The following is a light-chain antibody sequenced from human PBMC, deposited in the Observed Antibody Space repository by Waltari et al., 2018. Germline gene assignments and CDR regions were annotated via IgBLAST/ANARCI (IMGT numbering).Light chain of an antibody. J-gene: IGKJ2*01. CDR2: SAS. V-gene: IGKV1-9*01. Sequence: IQLTKSPYSLSAYVGERVTINGRASKGISSSVDWYQQKPGKDPKLLIYSASSFQIGIPSRFGVSLSGTHFTLTIASLQPEDFSTYYCQQFHDYPYTFGQWTRLEI. CDR3: QQFHDYPYT. CDR1: KGISSS.